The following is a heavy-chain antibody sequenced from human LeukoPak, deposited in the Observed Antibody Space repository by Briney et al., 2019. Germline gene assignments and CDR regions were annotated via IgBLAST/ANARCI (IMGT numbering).Heavy chain of an antibody. CDR1: GFTFDDYA. Sequence: GRSLRLSCAASGFTFDDYAMHWVRQAPGKGLEWVSGISWNSGSIGYADSVKGRFTISRGNAKNSLYLQMNSLRAEDTAVYYCARAGGGFGELLLGGFDYWGQGTLVTVSS. CDR2: ISWNSGSI. D-gene: IGHD3-10*01. CDR3: ARAGGGFGELLLGGFDY. V-gene: IGHV3-9*01. J-gene: IGHJ4*02.